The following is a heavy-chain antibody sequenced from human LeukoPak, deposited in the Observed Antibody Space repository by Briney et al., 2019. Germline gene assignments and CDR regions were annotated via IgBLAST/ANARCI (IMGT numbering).Heavy chain of an antibody. J-gene: IGHJ5*02. CDR3: ARDRSTMIVVARPWAGSRGWFDP. CDR1: GGSISSYY. V-gene: IGHV4-59*01. Sequence: SETLSLTCTVSGGSISSYYWSWIRQPPGKGLEWIGYIYYSGSTNYNPSLKSRVTISVDTSKNQFSLKLSSVTAADTAVYYCARDRSTMIVVARPWAGSRGWFDPWGQGTLVTVSS. D-gene: IGHD3-22*01. CDR2: IYYSGST.